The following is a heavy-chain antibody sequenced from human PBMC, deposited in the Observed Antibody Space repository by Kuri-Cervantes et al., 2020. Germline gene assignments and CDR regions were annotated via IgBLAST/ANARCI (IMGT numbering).Heavy chain of an antibody. V-gene: IGHV4-39*01. Sequence: GSLRLSCTVSGGSISSSSYYWGWIRQPPGKGLEWIGSIYYSGSTYYNPSLKSRVTISVDTSKNQFSLKLSSVTAADTAAYYCARLVVPAAPFDYWGQGTLVTVSS. CDR3: ARLVVPAAPFDY. CDR2: IYYSGST. D-gene: IGHD2-2*01. J-gene: IGHJ4*02. CDR1: GGSISSSSYY.